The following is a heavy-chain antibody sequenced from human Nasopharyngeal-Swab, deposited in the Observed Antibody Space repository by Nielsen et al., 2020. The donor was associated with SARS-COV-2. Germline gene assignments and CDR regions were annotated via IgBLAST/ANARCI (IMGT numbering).Heavy chain of an antibody. CDR1: GFTFSSYW. V-gene: IGHV3-7*01. CDR2: IKEDGTYR. D-gene: IGHD4-17*01. Sequence: GESLKISCAASGFTFSSYWVSWFRQAPGKGLQWVASIKEDGTYRTHADSVRGRFTISRDSSKNTLYLQMDSLRGEDTAVYYCARDAPAHYGAFYWGRGTLVTASS. J-gene: IGHJ4*02. CDR3: ARDAPAHYGAFY.